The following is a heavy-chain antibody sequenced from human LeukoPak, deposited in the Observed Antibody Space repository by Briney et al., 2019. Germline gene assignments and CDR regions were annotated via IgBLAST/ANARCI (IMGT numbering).Heavy chain of an antibody. J-gene: IGHJ6*02. CDR1: GFTFSSYA. Sequence: GGSLRLSCAASGFTFSSYAMHWVRQAPGKGLEYVSAISSNGGSTYYANSVEGRFTISRDNSKNTLYLQMGSLRAEDMAVYYCARAFYESVNHGMDVWGQGTTVTVSS. V-gene: IGHV3-64*01. CDR3: ARAFYESVNHGMDV. CDR2: ISSNGGST. D-gene: IGHD5/OR15-5a*01.